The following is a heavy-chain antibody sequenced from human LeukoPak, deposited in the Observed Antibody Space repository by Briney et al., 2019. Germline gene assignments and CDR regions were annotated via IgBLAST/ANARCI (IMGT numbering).Heavy chain of an antibody. CDR3: ARADYDSSGYYLYYYYYYMDV. Sequence: GASVKVSCKASGYTFTSYYMHWVRQAPGQGLEWMGIINPSDGSTSYAQKFQGRVTMTRDTSTSTVYMELSSLRSEDTAVYYCARADYDSSGYYLYYYYYYMDVWGKGTTVTVSS. CDR2: INPSDGST. J-gene: IGHJ6*03. CDR1: GYTFTSYY. D-gene: IGHD3-22*01. V-gene: IGHV1-46*01.